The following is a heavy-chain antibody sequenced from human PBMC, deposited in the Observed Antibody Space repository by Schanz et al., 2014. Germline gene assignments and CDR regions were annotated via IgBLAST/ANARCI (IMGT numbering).Heavy chain of an antibody. V-gene: IGHV3-33*06. D-gene: IGHD1-26*01. J-gene: IGHJ6*02. CDR3: VKDLQRELLRDDHYYGMDV. Sequence: QVQLVESGGGVVQHGRSLRLSCAASGFTFRSYGMHWVRQAPGKGLEWVALISYDGSSKNHADSVQGRFTISRDNSKNALYLQMDSLRAEDTAVYYCVKDLQRELLRDDHYYGMDVWGQGTTVTVSS. CDR1: GFTFRSYG. CDR2: ISYDGSSK.